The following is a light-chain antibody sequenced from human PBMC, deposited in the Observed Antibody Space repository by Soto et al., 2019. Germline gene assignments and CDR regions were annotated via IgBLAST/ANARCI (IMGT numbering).Light chain of an antibody. CDR1: SSDVGSYNL. J-gene: IGLJ2*01. CDR3: CSFAGSRAVV. CDR2: EGS. V-gene: IGLV2-23*01. Sequence: QSALTQPASVSGSPGQSITISCTGTSSDVGSYNLVSWYQQHPGKAPKLMIYEGSKRPSGVSNRFSGSKSGNTASLTISGLQAEDEAYYYCCSFAGSRAVVFGGGTKLTVL.